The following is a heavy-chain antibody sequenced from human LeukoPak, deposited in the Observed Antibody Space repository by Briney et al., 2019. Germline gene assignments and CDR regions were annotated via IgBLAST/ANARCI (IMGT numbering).Heavy chain of an antibody. CDR3: AALSYDFWSGINWFDP. CDR2: IGSSGGTT. CDR1: GFTLSSCA. D-gene: IGHD3-3*01. V-gene: IGHV3-23*01. J-gene: IGHJ5*02. Sequence: GGSLRLSCGASGFTLSSCAMSWVRQAPVQGLEWVSAIGSSGGTTYYADSVKGRFTISRDDSKNTLNLQMNSLRVEDTAVYYCAALSYDFWSGINWFDPWGQGTLVTVSP.